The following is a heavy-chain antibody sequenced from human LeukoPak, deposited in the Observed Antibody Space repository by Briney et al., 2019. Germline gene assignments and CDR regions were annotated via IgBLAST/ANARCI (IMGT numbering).Heavy chain of an antibody. CDR2: ISSSKTI. Sequence: QSGGSLRLSCAASGFTFSSYEMNWVRQAPGKGLEWVSYISSSKTIYYADSVKGRFTISRDNAKNSLYLQMNSLRAEDTAVYYCAREIYSGYDGEFDYWGQGTLVTVSS. CDR1: GFTFSSYE. J-gene: IGHJ4*02. D-gene: IGHD5-12*01. V-gene: IGHV3-48*03. CDR3: AREIYSGYDGEFDY.